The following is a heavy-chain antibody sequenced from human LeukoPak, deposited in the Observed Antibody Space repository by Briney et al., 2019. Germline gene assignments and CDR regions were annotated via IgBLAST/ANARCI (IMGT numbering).Heavy chain of an antibody. CDR1: GGTFSSYA. D-gene: IGHD2-2*01. CDR3: ARDQDCSSTSCYHAFDI. V-gene: IGHV1-69*05. CDR2: IIPIFGTA. Sequence: VASVKVSCKASGGTFSSYAISWVRQAPGQGLEWMGGIIPIFGTANYAQKFQGRVTITTDESTSTAYMELSSLRSEDTAVYYCARDQDCSSTSCYHAFDIWGQGTMVTVSS. J-gene: IGHJ3*02.